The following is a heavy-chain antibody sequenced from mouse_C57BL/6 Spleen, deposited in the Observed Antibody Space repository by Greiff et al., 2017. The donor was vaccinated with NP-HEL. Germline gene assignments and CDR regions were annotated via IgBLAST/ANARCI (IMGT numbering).Heavy chain of an antibody. D-gene: IGHD2-2*01. Sequence: VQLVESGTELVKPGASVKLSCKASGYTFTSYWMHWVKQRPGQGLEWIGNINPSNGGTNYNEKFKSKATLTVDKSSSTAYMQLSSLTSEDSAVYYCAREGFYYGSPWFAYWGQGTLVTVSA. CDR3: AREGFYYGSPWFAY. J-gene: IGHJ3*01. CDR2: INPSNGGT. CDR1: GYTFTSYW. V-gene: IGHV1-53*01.